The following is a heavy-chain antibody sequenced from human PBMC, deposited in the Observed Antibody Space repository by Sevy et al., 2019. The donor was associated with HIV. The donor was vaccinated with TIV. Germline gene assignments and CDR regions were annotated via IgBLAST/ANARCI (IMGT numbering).Heavy chain of an antibody. V-gene: IGHV4-39*01. CDR3: ARAGIAARRRGVGSQRYYYYYYGMDV. CDR2: IYYSGST. D-gene: IGHD6-6*01. CDR1: GGSISSSSYY. Sequence: SETLSLTCTVSGGSISSSSYYWGWIHQPPGKGLEWIGSIYYSGSTYYNPSLKSRVTISVDTSKNQFSLKLSSVTAADTAVYYCARAGIAARRRGVGSQRYYYYYYGMDVWGQGTTVTVSS. J-gene: IGHJ6*02.